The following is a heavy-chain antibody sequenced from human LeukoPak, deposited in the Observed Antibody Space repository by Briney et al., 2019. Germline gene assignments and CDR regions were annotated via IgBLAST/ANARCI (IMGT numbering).Heavy chain of an antibody. CDR3: AKPGSSHDAFDI. CDR2: IGGSGGST. J-gene: IGHJ3*02. CDR1: GFTFSSYA. V-gene: IGHV3-23*01. Sequence: GGSLRLSCAASGFTFSSYAMSWVRQAPGKGLEWVSAIGGSGGSTYYADSVKGRFTISRDNSKNTLYLQMNSLRAEDTAVYYCAKPGSSHDAFDIWGQGTMVTVPS.